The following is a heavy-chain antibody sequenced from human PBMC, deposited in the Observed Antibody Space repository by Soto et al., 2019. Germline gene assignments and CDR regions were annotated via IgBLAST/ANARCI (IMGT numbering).Heavy chain of an antibody. CDR2: INHSGST. V-gene: IGHV4-34*01. CDR3: ARGTPPQYYDFWSCYSSYYYYGMDV. Sequence: SETLSLTCAVYGGSFSGYYWSWIRQPPGKGLEWIGEINHSGSTNYNPSLKSRVTISVDTSKNQFSLKLSSVTAADTAVYYCARGTPPQYYDFWSCYSSYYYYGMDVWVQGTTVTVSS. J-gene: IGHJ6*02. CDR1: GGSFSGYY. D-gene: IGHD3-3*01.